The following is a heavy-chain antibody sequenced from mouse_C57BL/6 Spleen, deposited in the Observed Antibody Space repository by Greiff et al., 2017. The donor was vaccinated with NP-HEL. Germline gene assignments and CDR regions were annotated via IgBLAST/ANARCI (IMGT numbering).Heavy chain of an antibody. J-gene: IGHJ4*01. Sequence: QVQLQQSGAELVRPGASVKLSCKASGYTFTDYYINWVKQRPGQGLEWIARIYPGSGNTYYNEKFKGKATLTAEKSSSTAYMQLSSLTSEDSAVYFCARVGGGDAMDYWGQGTSVTVSS. V-gene: IGHV1-76*01. CDR1: GYTFTDYY. CDR2: IYPGSGNT. CDR3: ARVGGGDAMDY.